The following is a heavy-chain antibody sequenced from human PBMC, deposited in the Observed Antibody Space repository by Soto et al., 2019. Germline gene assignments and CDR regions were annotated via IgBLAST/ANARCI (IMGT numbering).Heavy chain of an antibody. CDR2: INAGSGNT. Sequence: ASVKVSCKASGYTFTSYAMHWVRQAPGQRLEWMGWINAGSGNTKYSQKFQGRVTITRDTSASTAYMELSSLRSEDTAVYYCARDRTGDFWSGYWGNWFDPWGQGTLVTVSS. CDR3: ARDRTGDFWSGYWGNWFDP. CDR1: GYTFTSYA. V-gene: IGHV1-3*01. J-gene: IGHJ5*02. D-gene: IGHD3-3*01.